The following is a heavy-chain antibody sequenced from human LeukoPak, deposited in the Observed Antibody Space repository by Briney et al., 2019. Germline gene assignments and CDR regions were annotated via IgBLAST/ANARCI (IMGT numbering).Heavy chain of an antibody. D-gene: IGHD3-22*01. CDR2: ISNDGSTQ. Sequence: GGSLRLSCAASGFTFSSCGMHWVRQAPGKGLEWVAVISNDGSTQYYADSVKGRFTISRDNSKNTLYLQMNSLRAEDTAVYYCAKDRDSGGYLDYWGQGTLVAVSS. CDR1: GFTFSSCG. CDR3: AKDRDSGGYLDY. J-gene: IGHJ4*02. V-gene: IGHV3-30*18.